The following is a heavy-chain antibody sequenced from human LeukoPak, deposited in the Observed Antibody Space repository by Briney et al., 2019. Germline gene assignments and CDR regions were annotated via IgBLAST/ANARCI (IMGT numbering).Heavy chain of an antibody. CDR3: VRDRGWLSNPGYFDY. J-gene: IGHJ4*02. D-gene: IGHD3-22*01. CDR1: GFTFSSYS. V-gene: IGHV3-21*01. CDR2: ISSSSSYI. Sequence: PGGSLRLSCAASGFTFSSYSINWVRQAPGKGLEWVSSISSSSSYIYYADSVKGRFTISRDNAKNSLYLQMNSLRVEDTAVYYCVRDRGWLSNPGYFDYWGRGTLVTVSS.